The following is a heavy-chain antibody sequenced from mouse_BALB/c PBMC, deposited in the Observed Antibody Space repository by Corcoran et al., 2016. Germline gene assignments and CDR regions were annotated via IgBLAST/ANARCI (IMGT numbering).Heavy chain of an antibody. Sequence: EVQLQHSGPELVKPGASVKMSCKASGYTFTSYVMHWVKQKPGQGLEWIGYIYPYNDGTKYNEKFKGKATLTSDKSSSAAYMEFSSLTSEDSAVYYCAREVPGGYPFDYWGQGTTLTVSS. CDR3: AREVPGGYPFDY. CDR1: GYTFTSYV. V-gene: IGHV1S136*01. J-gene: IGHJ2*01. CDR2: IYPYNDGT. D-gene: IGHD2-2*01.